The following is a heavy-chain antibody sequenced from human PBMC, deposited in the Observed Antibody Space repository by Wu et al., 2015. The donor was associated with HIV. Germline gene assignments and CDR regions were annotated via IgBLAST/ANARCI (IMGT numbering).Heavy chain of an antibody. CDR2: IIPIFGTA. J-gene: IGHJ5*02. V-gene: IGHV1-69*05. CDR1: GGTFSSYT. Sequence: QVQLVQSGAEVKKPGSSVKVSCKASGGTFSSYTISWVRQAPGQGLEWMGGIIPIFGTANHAQKFQGRVTITTDESTSTAYMELSSLRSEDTAVYYCARSRPVARSGWYWFDPWGQGTLVTVSS. CDR3: ARSRPVARSGWYWFDP. D-gene: IGHD6-19*01.